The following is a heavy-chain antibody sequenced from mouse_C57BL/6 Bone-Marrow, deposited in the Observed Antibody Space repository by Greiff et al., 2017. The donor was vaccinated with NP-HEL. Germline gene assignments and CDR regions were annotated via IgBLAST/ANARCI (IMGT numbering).Heavy chain of an antibody. Sequence: QVQLQQSGAELARPGASVKLSCKASGYTFTSYGISWVKQRTGQGLEWIGEIYPRSGNTYYNEKFKGKATLTADKSSSTAYMELRSLTSEDSAGYVCARSGYDGFAYWGQGTLVTVSA. J-gene: IGHJ3*01. CDR2: IYPRSGNT. CDR1: GYTFTSYG. CDR3: ARSGYDGFAY. V-gene: IGHV1-81*01. D-gene: IGHD2-2*01.